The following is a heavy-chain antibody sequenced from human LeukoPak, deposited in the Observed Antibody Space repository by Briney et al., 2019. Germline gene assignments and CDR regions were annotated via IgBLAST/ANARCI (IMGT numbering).Heavy chain of an antibody. Sequence: ASVKVSCKASGYTFTSHYTHWVRQAPGQGLEWMGIINPSGGSTTYAQKFQDRVTMTRDTSTSTVYMELSSLRFEDTAVYYCARDPSNSGTYYKVGAFDFWGQGTMVTVSS. CDR2: INPSGGST. CDR1: GYTFTSHY. V-gene: IGHV1-46*01. CDR3: ARDPSNSGTYYKVGAFDF. D-gene: IGHD1-26*01. J-gene: IGHJ3*01.